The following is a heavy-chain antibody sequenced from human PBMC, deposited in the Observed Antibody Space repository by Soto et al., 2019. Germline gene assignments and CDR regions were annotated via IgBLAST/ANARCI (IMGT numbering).Heavy chain of an antibody. V-gene: IGHV1-69*01. Sequence: GQVGSKGTGRRFTNYSKSWLRQAPGQGLEWMGGIIPIFGTANYAQKFQGRVTITADESTSTSYMELSSLRSEDTGVYYCARDRPLPWGMHVWGQGTTVTVSS. CDR1: GRRFTNYS. J-gene: IGHJ6*02. CDR3: ARDRPLPWGMHV. CDR2: IIPIFGTA.